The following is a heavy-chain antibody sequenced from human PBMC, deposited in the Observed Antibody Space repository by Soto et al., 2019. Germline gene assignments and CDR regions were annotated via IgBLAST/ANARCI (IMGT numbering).Heavy chain of an antibody. Sequence: QVQLQQWGAGLLKPSETLSLTCAVYGGSFSGYYWSWIRQPPGKGLEWIGEINHSGSTNYNPSLKCRVTISVDTSKNQFSLKLGSVTAADTAVYYCARVLGAIFGVVKARYYYYMDVWGKGTTVTVSS. J-gene: IGHJ6*03. CDR3: ARVLGAIFGVVKARYYYYMDV. V-gene: IGHV4-34*01. CDR1: GGSFSGYY. CDR2: INHSGST. D-gene: IGHD3-3*01.